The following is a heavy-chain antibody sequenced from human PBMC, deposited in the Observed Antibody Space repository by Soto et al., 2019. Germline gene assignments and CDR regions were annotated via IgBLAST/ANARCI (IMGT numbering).Heavy chain of an antibody. Sequence: PSETLSLTCAVYGGSFSGYYWSWIRQPPGKGLEWIGEINHSGSTNYNPSLKSRVTISVDTSKNQFSLKLSSVTAADTAVYYCVRGFYCSSTSCSPGGGYYYYYMDVWGKGTTVTVSS. CDR3: VRGFYCSSTSCSPGGGYYYYYMDV. CDR2: INHSGST. J-gene: IGHJ6*03. CDR1: GGSFSGYY. D-gene: IGHD2-2*01. V-gene: IGHV4-34*01.